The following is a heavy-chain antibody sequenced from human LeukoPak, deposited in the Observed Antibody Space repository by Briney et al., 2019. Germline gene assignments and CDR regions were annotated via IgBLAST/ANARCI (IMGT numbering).Heavy chain of an antibody. CDR2: IYHSGST. Sequence: KPSETLSLTCTVSGYSISSGYYWGWIRQPPGKGLEWIGSIYHSGSTSYNPSLKSRVTISVDTSKNQFSLKLSSVTAADTAVYYCARVLGYCSSTSCVDAFDIWGQGTMVTVSS. D-gene: IGHD2-2*01. CDR3: ARVLGYCSSTSCVDAFDI. J-gene: IGHJ3*02. CDR1: GYSISSGYY. V-gene: IGHV4-38-2*02.